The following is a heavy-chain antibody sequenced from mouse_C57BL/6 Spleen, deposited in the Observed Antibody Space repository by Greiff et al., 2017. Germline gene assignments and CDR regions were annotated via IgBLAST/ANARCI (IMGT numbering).Heavy chain of an antibody. V-gene: IGHV5-17*01. Sequence: EVQGVESGGGLVKPGGSLKLSCAASGFTFSDYGMHWVRQAPEKGLEWVAYISSGSSTTYYADTVKGRFTISRDNAKNTLFLQLTSLRSEDTAMYYCARRGYDYGGYAMDYWGQGTSVTVSS. CDR1: GFTFSDYG. J-gene: IGHJ4*01. CDR2: ISSGSSTT. D-gene: IGHD2-4*01. CDR3: ARRGYDYGGYAMDY.